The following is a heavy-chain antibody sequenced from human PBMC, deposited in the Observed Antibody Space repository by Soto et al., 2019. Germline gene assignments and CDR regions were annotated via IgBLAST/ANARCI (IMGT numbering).Heavy chain of an antibody. J-gene: IGHJ4*02. D-gene: IGHD6-13*01. CDR1: GFTFRSYS. CDR2: ISSSSSYI. CDR3: ARDMRYSSRNDY. Sequence: ESGGGLVKPGGSLRLSCAASGFTFRSYSMNWVRQAPGKGLEWVSSISSSSSYIYYADSVKGRFTISRDNAKNSLYLQMNSLRAEDTAVYYCARDMRYSSRNDYWGQGTLVTVSS. V-gene: IGHV3-21*01.